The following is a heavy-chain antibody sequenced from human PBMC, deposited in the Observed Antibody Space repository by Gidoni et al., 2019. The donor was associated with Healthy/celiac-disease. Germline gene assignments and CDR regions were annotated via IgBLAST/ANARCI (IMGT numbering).Heavy chain of an antibody. V-gene: IGHV3-23*01. D-gene: IGHD3-10*01. CDR2: ISGSGGST. J-gene: IGHJ4*02. CDR1: GVTFSSYA. Sequence: EVQLLESGGGLVQPGGSLRLSCAASGVTFSSYAMRWVRQAPGKGLEWVSAISGSGGSTYYADSVKGRFTISRDNSKNTLYLQMNSLRAEDTAVYYCAKSKLGSGSFYPFDYWGQGTLVTVSS. CDR3: AKSKLGSGSFYPFDY.